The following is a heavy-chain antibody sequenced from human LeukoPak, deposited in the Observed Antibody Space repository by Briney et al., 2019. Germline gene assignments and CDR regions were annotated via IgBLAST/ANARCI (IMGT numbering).Heavy chain of an antibody. CDR2: INQDGRAK. Sequence: PSETLSLTCTVSGGSISSSSYYWGWIRQPPGKGLEWVANINQDGRAKYYVDSVKGRFTISRDSAKNSLYLQMSNLRAEDTAVYYCARGPEDEPEGHSNQGYWGQGTQVTVSS. J-gene: IGHJ4*02. CDR1: GGSISSSSYY. V-gene: IGHV3-7*01. CDR3: ARGPEDEPEGHSNQGY. D-gene: IGHD5-12*01.